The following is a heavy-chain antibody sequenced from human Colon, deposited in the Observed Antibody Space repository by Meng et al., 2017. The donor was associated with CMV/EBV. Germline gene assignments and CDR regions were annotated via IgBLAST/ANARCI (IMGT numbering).Heavy chain of an antibody. CDR2: IDSDGSSI. CDR1: GFTFSFHW. V-gene: IGHV3-74*01. CDR3: ARVIGNDGLLDD. Sequence: CAAFGFTFSFHWMHWVRQTLGKGLMWVSRIDSDGSSITYADSVRGRFTTSRDNAKNTLYLQMNSLRAEDTAIYYCARVIGNDGLLDDWGQGTLVTVSS. J-gene: IGHJ4*02. D-gene: IGHD5-12*01.